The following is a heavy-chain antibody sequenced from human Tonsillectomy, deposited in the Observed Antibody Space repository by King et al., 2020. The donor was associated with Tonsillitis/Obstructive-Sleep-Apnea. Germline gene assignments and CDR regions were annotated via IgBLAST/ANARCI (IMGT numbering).Heavy chain of an antibody. D-gene: IGHD3-16*01. Sequence: VQLQESGPGLVXPSETLSLTXSVSXXXXGSXXWTXXRXXPGXGXEWIGXVSDSGSTNYNPSLKSRVSXSVXTSKNQFSLRLSSVTAADTAVYFCAGRGERMVXXWGXGTLVAVSS. V-gene: IGHV4-59*01. J-gene: IGHJ4*01. CDR3: AGRGERMVXX. CDR1: XXXXGSXX. CDR2: VSDSGST.